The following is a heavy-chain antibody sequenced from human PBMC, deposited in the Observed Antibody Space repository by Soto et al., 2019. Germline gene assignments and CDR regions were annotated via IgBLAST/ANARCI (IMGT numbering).Heavy chain of an antibody. D-gene: IGHD1-1*01. V-gene: IGHV1-58*01. J-gene: IGHJ5*02. Sequence: ASVKVSCKASGFTFTSSAVQWVRQARGQRLEWIGWIVVGSGNTNYAQKFQERVTITRDMSTSTAYMELSSLRSEDTAVYYCAADPSASARLKFDPWGQGTLVTVSS. CDR2: IVVGSGNT. CDR1: GFTFTSSA. CDR3: AADPSASARLKFDP.